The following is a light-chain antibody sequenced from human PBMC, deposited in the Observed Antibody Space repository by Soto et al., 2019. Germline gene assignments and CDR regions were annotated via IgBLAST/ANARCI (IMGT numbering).Light chain of an antibody. CDR3: QQYNGYSTWT. CDR1: HNIERW. CDR2: DAS. Sequence: IQMTQSPSTLSASVGDRVTITCRASHNIERWMAWYQQKPGKAPSLLIFDASTLHSGVPSRFSGSGSGTDFTLTISSLQSDDFATYYCQQYNGYSTWTFGQGTKVDIK. V-gene: IGKV1-5*01. J-gene: IGKJ1*01.